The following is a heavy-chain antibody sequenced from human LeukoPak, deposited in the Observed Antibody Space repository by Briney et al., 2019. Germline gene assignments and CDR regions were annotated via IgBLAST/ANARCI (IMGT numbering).Heavy chain of an antibody. Sequence: SETLSLTCTVSGGSISSGGYHWSWIRQHPGKGLEWIGYIYYSGSTYYNPSLKSRVTISVDTSKNQFSLKLSSVTAADTAVYYCARAVTTTTHPKFDYWGQGTLVTVSS. V-gene: IGHV4-31*03. CDR1: GGSISSGGYH. J-gene: IGHJ4*02. CDR2: IYYSGST. CDR3: ARAVTTTTHPKFDY. D-gene: IGHD4-17*01.